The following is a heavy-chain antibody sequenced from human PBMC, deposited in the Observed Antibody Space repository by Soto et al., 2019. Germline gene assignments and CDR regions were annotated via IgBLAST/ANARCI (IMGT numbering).Heavy chain of an antibody. CDR1: GYTFTNYG. CDR2: ISTDNGNT. V-gene: IGHV1-18*04. Sequence: QVQLVQSAAEVKKPGASVKVSCKASGYTFTNYGVSWVRQAPGQGLEWMGWISTDNGNTYYAQKFQGRVTMTTDTSTNTAYMDLRSLRSDDTAVYYCGRDDTVNTRNLDYWGQGTLVTVSS. D-gene: IGHD4-17*01. J-gene: IGHJ4*02. CDR3: GRDDTVNTRNLDY.